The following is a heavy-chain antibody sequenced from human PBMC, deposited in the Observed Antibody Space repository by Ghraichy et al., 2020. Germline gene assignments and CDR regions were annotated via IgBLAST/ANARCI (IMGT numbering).Heavy chain of an antibody. D-gene: IGHD5-18*01. CDR1: GGSISSYY. CDR2: IYYSGST. CDR3: ARDSYSYGYLGYFDY. Sequence: SETLSLTCTVSGGSISSYYWSWIRQPPGKGLEWIGYIYYSGSTNYNPSLKSRVTISVDTSKNQFSLKLSSVTAADTAVYYCARDSYSYGYLGYFDYWGQGTLVTVSS. J-gene: IGHJ4*02. V-gene: IGHV4-59*01.